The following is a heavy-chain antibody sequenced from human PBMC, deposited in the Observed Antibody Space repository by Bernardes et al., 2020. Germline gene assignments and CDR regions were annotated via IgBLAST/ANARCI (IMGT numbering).Heavy chain of an antibody. J-gene: IGHJ6*04. D-gene: IGHD3-3*01. V-gene: IGHV7-4-1*02. CDR3: ARDLLEWLLHGYGMDV. CDR1: GYTFTSYA. CDR2: INTNTGNP. Sequence: ASVKVSCKASGYTFTSYAMNWVRQAPGQGLEWMGWINTNTGNPTYAQGFTGRFVFSLDTSVSTAYLQISSLKAEDTAVYYCARDLLEWLLHGYGMDVWGKGTTVTVSS.